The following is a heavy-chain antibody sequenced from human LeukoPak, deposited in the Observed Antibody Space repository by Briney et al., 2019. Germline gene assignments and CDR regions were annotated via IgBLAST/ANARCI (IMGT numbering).Heavy chain of an antibody. V-gene: IGHV3-23*01. Sequence: GESLRLACGASGFTFSSYDMTWVRQAPEKGLEWDSGIQGRGGTTYYADSVKGRFIVSRDNSKNSLAPQMTSLRAEDTAVYYCARVVGRNWYLELWGRGTQVTVSS. CDR2: IQGRGGTT. CDR3: ARVVGRNWYLEL. CDR1: GFTFSSYD. D-gene: IGHD3-10*01. J-gene: IGHJ2*01.